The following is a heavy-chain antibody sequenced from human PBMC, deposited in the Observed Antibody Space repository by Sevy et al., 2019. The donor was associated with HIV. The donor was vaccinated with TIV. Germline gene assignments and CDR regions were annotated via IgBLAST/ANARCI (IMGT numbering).Heavy chain of an antibody. Sequence: GGSLRLSCAASGFTFSSYSMNWVRQAPGKGLEWVSSISSSSSYIYYADSVKGRFTISRDNAKNSLYLQMNSLRAEDTAVYYCAREVDYYVSSGYSHYFDYWGQGTLVTVSS. V-gene: IGHV3-21*01. CDR2: ISSSSSYI. D-gene: IGHD3-22*01. CDR1: GFTFSSYS. CDR3: AREVDYYVSSGYSHYFDY. J-gene: IGHJ4*02.